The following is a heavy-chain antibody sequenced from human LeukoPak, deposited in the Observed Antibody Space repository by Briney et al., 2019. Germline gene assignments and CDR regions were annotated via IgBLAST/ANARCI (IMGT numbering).Heavy chain of an antibody. V-gene: IGHV3-9*01. CDR2: ISWNSGSI. J-gene: IGHJ4*02. D-gene: IGHD6-13*01. CDR1: GFTFTNYA. Sequence: PGGSLRLSCTASGFTFTNYAMHWVRQAPGKGLEWVSGISWNSGSIGYADSVKGRFTISRDNAKNSLYLQMNSLRAEDTALYYCAKGPPGSSWYITPYYFDYWGQGTLVTVSS. CDR3: AKGPPGSSWYITPYYFDY.